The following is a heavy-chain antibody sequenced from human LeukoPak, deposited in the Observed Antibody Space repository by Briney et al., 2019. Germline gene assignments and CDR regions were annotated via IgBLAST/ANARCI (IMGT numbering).Heavy chain of an antibody. Sequence: PSETLSLTCTVSGGSISSYYWSWIRQPPGKGLEWIGYIYYSGSTNYNPSLKSRVTISVDTSKNQFSLKLSSVTAADTAVYYCAKALGLSRNGMDVWGQGTTVTVSS. CDR2: IYYSGST. CDR3: AKALGLSRNGMDV. J-gene: IGHJ6*02. V-gene: IGHV4-59*08. CDR1: GGSISSYY.